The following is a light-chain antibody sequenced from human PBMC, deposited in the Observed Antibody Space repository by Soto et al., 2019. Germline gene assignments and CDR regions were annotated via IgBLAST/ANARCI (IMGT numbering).Light chain of an antibody. V-gene: IGKV3-15*01. J-gene: IGKJ1*01. CDR2: GAS. Sequence: EIVMTQSPATLSVSPGERATLSCRASQSVSSNLAWYQQKPGQAPRLLIYGASTRAPGIPARFSGSGSGTEFTLTISSLQSEDFAVYYCQQYNNWWTFGQGTTVEIK. CDR1: QSVSSN. CDR3: QQYNNWWT.